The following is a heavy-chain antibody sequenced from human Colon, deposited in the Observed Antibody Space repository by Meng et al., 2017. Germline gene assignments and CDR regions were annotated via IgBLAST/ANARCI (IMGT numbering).Heavy chain of an antibody. D-gene: IGHD3-22*01. CDR1: GFSFSAHW. J-gene: IGHJ4*02. CDR3: ARSGYNNGYDY. V-gene: IGHV3-74*01. CDR2: MSIDETAT. Sequence: EVQLVETGGTLVQPGGSLGLSCAVSGFSFSAHWMHWVRQVPGKGLVGIARMSIDETATTYADSVKGRFTISRDNGKNTLHLQMSSLRAEDSAVYYCARSGYNNGYDYWGQGTLVTVSS.